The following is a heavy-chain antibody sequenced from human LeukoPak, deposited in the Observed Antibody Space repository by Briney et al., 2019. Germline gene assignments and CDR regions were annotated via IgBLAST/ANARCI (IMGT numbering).Heavy chain of an antibody. D-gene: IGHD3-10*01. Sequence: GGSLRLSCAASGFTFSSYSMNWVRQAPGKGLEWVSSISSSSSYIYYADSVKGRFTISRDNAKNSLYLQMNSLRAEDTAVYYCARITIVREGDFFDYWGQGTLVTVSS. V-gene: IGHV3-21*01. CDR2: ISSSSSYI. J-gene: IGHJ4*02. CDR1: GFTFSSYS. CDR3: ARITIVREGDFFDY.